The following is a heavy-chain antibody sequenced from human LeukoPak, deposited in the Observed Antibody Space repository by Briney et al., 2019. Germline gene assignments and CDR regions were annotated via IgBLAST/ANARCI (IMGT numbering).Heavy chain of an antibody. J-gene: IGHJ4*02. CDR2: ISYDGSNK. V-gene: IGHV3-30*01. Sequence: PGGSLGLSCAASGFTFSSYAMHWVRQAPGKGLEWVAVISYDGSNKYYADSVKGRFTISRDNSKNTLYLQMNSLRAEDTAVYYCAYDSGNYWGQGTLVTVSS. CDR3: AYDSGNY. D-gene: IGHD3-22*01. CDR1: GFTFSSYA.